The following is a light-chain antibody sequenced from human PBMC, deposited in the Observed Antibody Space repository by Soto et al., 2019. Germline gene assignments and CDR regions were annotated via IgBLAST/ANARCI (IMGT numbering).Light chain of an antibody. V-gene: IGKV3-20*01. CDR3: QQYDSSPTWT. J-gene: IGKJ1*01. CDR2: GAS. Sequence: EIVLTQSPGTLSLSPGERATLSCRASQSVSSSYLDWYQQKPVPAPMLLIYGASSRATGIPDRFSGSGSGTAFTLTISRLAPEDFAVYYWQQYDSSPTWTLGQGTKVEIK. CDR1: QSVSSSY.